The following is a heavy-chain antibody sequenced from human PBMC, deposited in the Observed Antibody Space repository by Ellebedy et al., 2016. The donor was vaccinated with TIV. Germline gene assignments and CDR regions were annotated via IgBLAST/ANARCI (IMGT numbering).Heavy chain of an antibody. CDR1: GDSVSTNTHY. D-gene: IGHD3-10*01. Sequence: SETLSLTXTVSGDSVSTNTHYWSWIRQPPGKGLEWIGYFYHSGSTNYNPSLKSRVTISADTSKNQLSLKLNPVTAADTAVYYCARVFYGSGINSGAFGVWGQGTKVTVSS. CDR2: FYHSGST. CDR3: ARVFYGSGINSGAFGV. J-gene: IGHJ3*01. V-gene: IGHV4-61*01.